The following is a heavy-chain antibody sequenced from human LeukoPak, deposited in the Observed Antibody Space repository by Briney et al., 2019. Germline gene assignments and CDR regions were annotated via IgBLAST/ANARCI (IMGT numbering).Heavy chain of an antibody. J-gene: IGHJ4*02. CDR1: GFTFSSYG. D-gene: IGHD3-22*01. CDR3: AKELPRWGYYDSSGYFDY. V-gene: IGHV3-30*18. Sequence: GRSLRLSCAASGFTFSSYGMHWVRQAPGKGLEWVAVISYDGSNKYYADSVKGRFTISRDNSKNTLYLQMNSLRAEDTAVYYCAKELPRWGYYDSSGYFDYWGQGTLVTVSS. CDR2: ISYDGSNK.